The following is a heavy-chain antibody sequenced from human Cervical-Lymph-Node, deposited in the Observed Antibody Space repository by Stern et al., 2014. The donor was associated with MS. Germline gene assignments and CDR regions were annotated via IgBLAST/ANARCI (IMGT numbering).Heavy chain of an antibody. CDR3: ARDRDSTVTTFGGLDV. J-gene: IGHJ6*02. Sequence: MQLVESGAEVKKPGSSVKVSCKASGGTFSSYPISWVRQAPGQGIEWMGGIIPIFGTANFAQKFQGRLTITADESTSTAYMELGSLRSEDTAVYYCARDRDSTVTTFGGLDVWGQGTPVTVSS. CDR2: IIPIFGTA. V-gene: IGHV1-69*01. D-gene: IGHD4-11*01. CDR1: GGTFSSYP.